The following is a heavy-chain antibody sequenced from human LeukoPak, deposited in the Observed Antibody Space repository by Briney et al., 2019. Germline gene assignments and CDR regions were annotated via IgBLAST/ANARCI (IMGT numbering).Heavy chain of an antibody. J-gene: IGHJ4*02. CDR3: TKDLMTGFSSGWYFAY. D-gene: IGHD6-19*01. Sequence: TGGSLRLSCEGSGFTFNGYAFSWVRQAPGKGLEWVAVTGGSDDNTHYADSVKGRFTISRDNSEKRLFLQMNSLRPADSALYYCTKDLMTGFSSGWYFAYWGQGTLVTVSS. V-gene: IGHV3-23*01. CDR2: TGGSDDNT. CDR1: GFTFNGYA.